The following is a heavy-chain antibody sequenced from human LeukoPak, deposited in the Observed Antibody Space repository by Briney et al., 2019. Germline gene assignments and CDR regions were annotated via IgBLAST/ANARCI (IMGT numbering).Heavy chain of an antibody. CDR3: VCISVDGSGSFDY. CDR2: IYHSGST. V-gene: IGHV4-30-2*01. D-gene: IGHD3-10*01. CDR1: GGSISCGGYY. J-gene: IGHJ4*02. Sequence: KPSETLSLTCTVSGGSISCGGYYWSWIRQPPGKGLEWPGHIYHSGSTYYNPSSESLVSISVSSSENQFSLKLSSETAADSAVSYCVCISVDGSGSFDYWGQGTLVTVSS.